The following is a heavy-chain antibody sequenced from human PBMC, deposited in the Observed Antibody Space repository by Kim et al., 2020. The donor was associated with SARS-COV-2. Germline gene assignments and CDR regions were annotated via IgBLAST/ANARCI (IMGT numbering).Heavy chain of an antibody. V-gene: IGHV4-34*04. CDR3: ARAGGQWVGRRSGNY. CDR2: INHSGST. J-gene: IGHJ4*01. CDR1: GGSVSGYY. Sequence: SETLSLTCAVYGGSVSGYYWSWIRKPPGKGLEWMGEINHSGSTNNNSSLKSRGTISVDTSKNQFSLKLSSVTAADTAVYYCARAGGQWVGRRSGNYCG. D-gene: IGHD6-19*01.